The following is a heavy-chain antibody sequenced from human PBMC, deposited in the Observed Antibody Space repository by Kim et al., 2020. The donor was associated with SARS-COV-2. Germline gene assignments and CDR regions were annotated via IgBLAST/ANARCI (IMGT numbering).Heavy chain of an antibody. CDR1: GFTFSSYW. J-gene: IGHJ5*02. V-gene: IGHV3-74*01. Sequence: GGSLRLSCAASGFTFSSYWMHWVRQAPGKGLVWVSRINSDGSSTSYADSVKGRFTISRDNAKNTLYLQMNSLRAEDTAVYYCARDKAKDDTAMVTSWFDPWGQGTLVTVSS. CDR3: ARDKAKDDTAMVTSWFDP. D-gene: IGHD5-18*01. CDR2: INSDGSST.